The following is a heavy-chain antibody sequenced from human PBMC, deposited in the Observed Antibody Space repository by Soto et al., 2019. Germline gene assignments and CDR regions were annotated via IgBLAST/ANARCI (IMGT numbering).Heavy chain of an antibody. CDR2: IYYSGST. V-gene: IGHV4-31*03. Sequence: SGTLSLTCTVSGGSLSSGGYYLGWIRQHPGEGLEWIGYIYYSGSTYYNPSLKSRVTISVDTSKNQFSLKLSSVTAADTAVYYCARGACGGDCYSHGGWFDPWGQGTLVTVSS. J-gene: IGHJ5*02. D-gene: IGHD2-21*02. CDR3: ARGACGGDCYSHGGWFDP. CDR1: GGSLSSGGYY.